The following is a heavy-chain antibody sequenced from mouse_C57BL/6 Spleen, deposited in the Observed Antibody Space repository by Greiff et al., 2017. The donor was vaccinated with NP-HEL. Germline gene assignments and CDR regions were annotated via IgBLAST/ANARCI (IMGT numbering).Heavy chain of an antibody. Sequence: EVQLQQSGPELVKPGASVKISCKASGYTFTDYYMNWVKQSHGKSLEWIGDINPNNGGISYNQKFTGKATLTVAKSSSTAYMELRRLTSEESAVYDCARLRYGVYYFDYWGQGTILTVSA. J-gene: IGHJ2*01. CDR1: GYTFTDYY. CDR3: ARLRYGVYYFDY. CDR2: INPNNGGI. V-gene: IGHV1-26*01. D-gene: IGHD2-14*01.